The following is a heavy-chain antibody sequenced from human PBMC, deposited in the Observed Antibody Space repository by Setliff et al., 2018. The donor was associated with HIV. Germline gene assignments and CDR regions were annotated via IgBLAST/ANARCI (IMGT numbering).Heavy chain of an antibody. Sequence: PGGSLRLSCAASGFTFRSYGMHWVRQAPGKGLEWVANIKQDGSEKYYVESVKGRFTISRDNANNSLYLQMNSLRAEDTAVYYCARGARGYSYGWGQGTLVTVSS. J-gene: IGHJ4*02. CDR3: ARGARGYSYG. V-gene: IGHV3-7*01. CDR1: GFTFRSYG. D-gene: IGHD5-18*01. CDR2: IKQDGSEK.